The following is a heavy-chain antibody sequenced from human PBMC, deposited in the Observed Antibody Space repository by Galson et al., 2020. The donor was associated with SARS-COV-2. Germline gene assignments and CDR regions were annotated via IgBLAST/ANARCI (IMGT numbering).Heavy chain of an antibody. D-gene: IGHD2-21*01. J-gene: IGHJ4*02. Sequence: TGGSLRLSCAGSGLRLSSFPMHWVRQAPGKGLEWMAVISSDGNNKNYADSVRGRFTISRDNSKNTLYLQMDGLRTEDTAVYYCARAFIRIGWYFDYWGQGTLVTVSS. CDR3: ARAFIRIGWYFDY. CDR2: ISSDGNNK. V-gene: IGHV3-30-3*01. CDR1: GLRLSSFP.